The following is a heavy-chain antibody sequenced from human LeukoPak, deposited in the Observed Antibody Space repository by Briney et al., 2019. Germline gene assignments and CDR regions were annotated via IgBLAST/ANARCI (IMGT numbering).Heavy chain of an antibody. CDR3: ARDGAVTTHGYYYYYMDV. J-gene: IGHJ6*03. CDR1: GFTFSDYY. Sequence: GGSLRLSSAASGFTFSDYYMSWIRQAPGKGLEWVSYISSSGSTIYYADSVKGRFTISRDNAKNSLYLQMNSLRAEDTAVYYCARDGAVTTHGYYYYYMDVWGKGTTVTVSS. CDR2: ISSSGSTI. D-gene: IGHD4-17*01. V-gene: IGHV3-11*04.